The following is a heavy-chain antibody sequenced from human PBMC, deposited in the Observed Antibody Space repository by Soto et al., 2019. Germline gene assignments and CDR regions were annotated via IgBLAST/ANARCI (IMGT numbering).Heavy chain of an antibody. CDR3: ARSQDPLSLDY. CDR1: GGTFSSNP. V-gene: IGHV1-69*06. Sequence: GASVKVSCKASGGTFSSNPISWVRQAPGQGLEWMGGTSPTFGSGNSAQRFHGRLTITADKSTNTAYMELNSLRAEDTAVYYCARSQDPLSLDYWGQGTLVTVSS. J-gene: IGHJ4*02. CDR2: TSPTFGSG.